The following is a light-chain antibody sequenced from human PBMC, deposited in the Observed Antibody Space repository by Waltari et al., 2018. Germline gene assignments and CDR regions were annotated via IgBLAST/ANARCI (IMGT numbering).Light chain of an antibody. V-gene: IGLV3-1*01. CDR2: QDS. CDR3: QASDSSTASVV. Sequence: SYELTQPPSVSVSPGPTARTTCSGDNLGDKYACWYQQKPGQSPVLVIYQDSKRPSGIPERFSGSNSGNTATLTISGTKAMDEADYYCQASDSSTASVVFGGGTKLTVL. CDR1: NLGDKY. J-gene: IGLJ2*01.